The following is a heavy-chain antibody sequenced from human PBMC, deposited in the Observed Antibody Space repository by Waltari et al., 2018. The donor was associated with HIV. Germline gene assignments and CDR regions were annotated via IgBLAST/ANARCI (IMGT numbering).Heavy chain of an antibody. CDR2: ISGRGGST. J-gene: IGHJ4*02. D-gene: IGHD3-22*01. Sequence: EVQLLESGGGLVQPGGSLRLSCAASGFTFSSYAMSWVRQAPGKGLEWGSAISGRGGSTYYADSVKGRFTIARDNSKNTLYLQMNSLRAEDTAVYYCAKAPTAMIVVENPNHPFDYWGQGTLVTVSS. V-gene: IGHV3-23*01. CDR1: GFTFSSYA. CDR3: AKAPTAMIVVENPNHPFDY.